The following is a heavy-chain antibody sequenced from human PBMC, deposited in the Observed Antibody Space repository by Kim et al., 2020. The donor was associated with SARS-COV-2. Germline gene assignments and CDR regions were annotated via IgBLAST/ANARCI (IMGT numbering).Heavy chain of an antibody. J-gene: IGHJ5*02. CDR3: ARRSIGYCSGGSCYSAFDP. V-gene: IGHV4-59*08. D-gene: IGHD2-15*01. Sequence: KSRVTISGDTSKNQFSLKVSSVTAADTAVYYCARRSIGYCSGGSCYSAFDPWGQGTLVTVSS.